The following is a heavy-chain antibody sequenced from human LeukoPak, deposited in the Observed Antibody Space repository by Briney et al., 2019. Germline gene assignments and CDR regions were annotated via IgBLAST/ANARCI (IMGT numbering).Heavy chain of an antibody. CDR3: ARGLPDSSGYYYDAFDI. CDR2: IYYSGST. V-gene: IGHV4-59*12. J-gene: IGHJ3*02. CDR1: GGSITSYY. Sequence: SETLSLTCTVSGGSITSYYWSWIRQPPGKGLEWIGYIYYSGSTNYNPSLKSRVTISIDTSRNQVSLKLSSVTAADTAVYYCARGLPDSSGYYYDAFDIWGQGTMVTVSS. D-gene: IGHD3-22*01.